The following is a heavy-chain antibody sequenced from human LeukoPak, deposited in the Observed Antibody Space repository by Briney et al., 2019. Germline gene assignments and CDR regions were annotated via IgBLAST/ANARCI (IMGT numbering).Heavy chain of an antibody. CDR1: GYTFTSYG. V-gene: IGHV1-18*01. J-gene: IGHJ5*02. Sequence: ASVKVSCKASGYTFTSYGISWVRQAPGQGLEWLGWISAYNGNTNYAHKLQGRVTMTTDTSTSTAYMELRSLRSDDTAVYYCARDRGPYSSSSWFDPWGQGTLVTVSS. CDR3: ARDRGPYSSSSWFDP. D-gene: IGHD6-13*01. CDR2: ISAYNGNT.